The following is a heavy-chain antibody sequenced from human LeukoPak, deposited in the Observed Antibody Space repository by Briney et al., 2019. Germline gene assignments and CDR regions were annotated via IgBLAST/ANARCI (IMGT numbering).Heavy chain of an antibody. CDR1: GYSFTSYW. V-gene: IGHV5-51*01. D-gene: IGHD3-10*01. J-gene: IGHJ6*03. CDR3: ARGRRSINPLLWFGEPYYYYYMDV. CDR2: IYPGDSDT. Sequence: GESPKISCKGSGYSFTSYWIGWVRQMPGKGLEWMGIIYPGDSDTRYSPSFQGQVTISADKSISTAYLQWSSLKASDTAMYYCARGRRSINPLLWFGEPYYYYYMDVWGKGTTVTVSS.